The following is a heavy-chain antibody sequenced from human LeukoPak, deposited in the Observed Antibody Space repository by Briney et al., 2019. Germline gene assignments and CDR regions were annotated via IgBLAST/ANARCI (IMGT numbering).Heavy chain of an antibody. D-gene: IGHD4-11*01. Sequence: ASVKVSCKASGYSFTDVHVHWVRQAPGQGLEWVGIINPTSGATTYAQKFQGRVTMTGDMSTSTVYMELSGLGSEDTAVYYCAREVSWTTVTTRHYFYYYMDVWGKGTTVTVSS. CDR3: AREVSWTTVTTRHYFYYYMDV. V-gene: IGHV1-46*01. CDR2: INPTSGAT. J-gene: IGHJ6*03. CDR1: GYSFTDVH.